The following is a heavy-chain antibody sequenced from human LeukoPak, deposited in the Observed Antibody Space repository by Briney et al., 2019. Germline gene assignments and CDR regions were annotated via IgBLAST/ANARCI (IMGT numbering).Heavy chain of an antibody. V-gene: IGHV3-30*04. CDR3: ARDFLPVISRSYYFDY. D-gene: IGHD3-22*01. CDR2: ISYDGNNN. J-gene: IGHJ4*02. CDR1: GFTFSTYA. Sequence: PGGSLRLSCAASGFTFSTYAMHWVRQAPGKGLEWVAVISYDGNNNYYADSVKGRFTISRDNAKNSLYLQMNSLRAEDTAVYYCARDFLPVISRSYYFDYWGQGTLVTVSS.